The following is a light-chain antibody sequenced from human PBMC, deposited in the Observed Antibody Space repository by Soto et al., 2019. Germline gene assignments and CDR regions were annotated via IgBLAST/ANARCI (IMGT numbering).Light chain of an antibody. CDR1: VSDVGSYNY. Sequence: QSALTQPRSVSGSPGQSVTISCTGTVSDVGSYNYVSWYQQHPGKVPKLMIFEVSNRPSGVSNRFSGSKSGNTASLTISGLQAADEADYYCSSYTSTSTLVVFGTGTKLTVL. CDR2: EVS. CDR3: SSYTSTSTLVV. V-gene: IGLV2-14*01. J-gene: IGLJ1*01.